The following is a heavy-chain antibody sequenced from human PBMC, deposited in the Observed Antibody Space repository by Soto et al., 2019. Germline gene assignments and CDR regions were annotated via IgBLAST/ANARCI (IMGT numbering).Heavy chain of an antibody. V-gene: IGHV3-9*01. Sequence: EVQLVESGGGLVQPGRSLRLSCAASGFTFDDYAMHWVRQAPGKGLEWVSGISWNSGGIAYADSVKGRFTISSDNAKNSLNLQMNSLRAEDTALYYCAKEGTYYGSGSYYKPTAHFDYWGQGTLVTVSS. CDR2: ISWNSGGI. J-gene: IGHJ4*02. CDR3: AKEGTYYGSGSYYKPTAHFDY. CDR1: GFTFDDYA. D-gene: IGHD3-10*01.